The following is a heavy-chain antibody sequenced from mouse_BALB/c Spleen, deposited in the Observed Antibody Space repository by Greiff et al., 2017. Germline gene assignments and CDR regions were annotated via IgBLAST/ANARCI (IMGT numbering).Heavy chain of an antibody. D-gene: IGHD1-1*01. CDR3: ARDYDGGFDD. CDR1: GYSFTSYY. V-gene: IGHV1S135*01. Sequence: VQLKESGPELMKPGASVKLSCTASGYSFTSYYMPWVRQSHGKSLEWIGCIDPFNGGTSYNQKFKGKATFTVDKSSSTAYMHLSSLTSEDSAVYDSARDYDGGFDDWGEGTTLTVSS. J-gene: IGHJ2*01. CDR2: IDPFNGGT.